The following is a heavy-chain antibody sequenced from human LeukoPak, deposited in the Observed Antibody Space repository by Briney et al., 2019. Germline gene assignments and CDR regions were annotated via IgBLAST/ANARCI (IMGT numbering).Heavy chain of an antibody. CDR3: ARLSGTYSRGGDH. CDR1: GFTFSDFH. V-gene: IGHV3-11*01. J-gene: IGHJ4*02. D-gene: IGHD1-26*01. Sequence: GGSLRLSCTASGFTFSDFHTSWIRQAPGKGLEQVSHISGSGYAIHHPGSVKGRFTISRDNAKNSLYLQMNSLRVEDSAVYYCARLSGTYSRGGDHWGQGTLVTVSS. CDR2: ISGSGYAI.